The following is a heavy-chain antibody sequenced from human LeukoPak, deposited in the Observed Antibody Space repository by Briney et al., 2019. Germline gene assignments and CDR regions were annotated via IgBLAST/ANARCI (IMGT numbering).Heavy chain of an antibody. J-gene: IGHJ3*02. CDR2: ISYDGSSK. D-gene: IGHD4-11*01. CDR3: ARDREAYSNPMKDGAFDM. V-gene: IGHV3-30*04. CDR1: GFTFSSYA. Sequence: PGRSLRLSCAASGFTFSSYAVYWVRQAPGRGVEWVAVISYDGSSKYSADSVKGRFTISRDNFKNTLYLQMNSLRADDTAVYYCARDREAYSNPMKDGAFDMWGQGTMVTVSS.